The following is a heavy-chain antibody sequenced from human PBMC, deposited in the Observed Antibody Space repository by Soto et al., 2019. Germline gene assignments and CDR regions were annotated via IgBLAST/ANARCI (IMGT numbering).Heavy chain of an antibody. D-gene: IGHD2-8*01. CDR2: IAYDGSDK. CDR3: AKGAHRRQMLSWFDS. J-gene: IGHJ5*01. Sequence: QVQLVESGGGVVQPGRSLRLSCTAPGFTFSSFGIHWVRQAPGKGLEWVTIIAYDGSDKYYAASVKGRFTISRDNSKNTVYLEMNSLRGDDTAVYYCAKGAHRRQMLSWFDSWGQGTLVTVSS. CDR1: GFTFSSFG. V-gene: IGHV3-30*18.